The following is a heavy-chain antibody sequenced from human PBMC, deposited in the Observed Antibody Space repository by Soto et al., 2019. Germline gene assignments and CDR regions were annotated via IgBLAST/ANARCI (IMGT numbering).Heavy chain of an antibody. J-gene: IGHJ1*01. CDR1: GGSISSGDYY. Sequence: QVQLQESGPGLVKPSQTLSLTCTVSGGSISSGDYYWSWIRQPPGKGLEWIGYIYYSGSTYYNPSLKSRVTISVDTSKNQFSLKLSSVTAADTAVYYCARRPQDCSGGRCYLYFHHWGQVTLVTVSS. V-gene: IGHV4-30-4*01. D-gene: IGHD2-15*01. CDR2: IYYSGST. CDR3: ARRPQDCSGGRCYLYFHH.